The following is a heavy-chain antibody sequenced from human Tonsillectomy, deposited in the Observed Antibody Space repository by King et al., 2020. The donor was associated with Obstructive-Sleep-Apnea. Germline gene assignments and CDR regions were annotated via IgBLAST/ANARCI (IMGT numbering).Heavy chain of an antibody. CDR2: INHSGST. V-gene: IGHV4-34*01. D-gene: IGHD3-16*01. CDR1: GGSFSGYY. Sequence: VQLQQWGAGLLKPSETLSLTCAVYGGSFSGYYWSWIRQPPGKGLEWIGEINHSGSTNYNPSLKSRVTISVDTSKNQFSLKLSSVTAADTAVYYCANTYYDYVWGASRRERNIYGMDVWGQGTTVTVSS. CDR3: ANTYYDYVWGASRRERNIYGMDV. J-gene: IGHJ6*02.